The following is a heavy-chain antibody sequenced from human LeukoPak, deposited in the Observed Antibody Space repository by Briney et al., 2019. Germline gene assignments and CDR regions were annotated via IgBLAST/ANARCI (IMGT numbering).Heavy chain of an antibody. V-gene: IGHV3-23*01. CDR2: IAGGGSST. D-gene: IGHD3-22*01. Sequence: GGSLRLSCAASGFTVSFYAMSWVRQAPGKGLEWVSVIAGGGSSTYYADSVKGRLTISRDNSKNTLHLQMNSLRAEDTAVYYCAKSAYYDSSGFYREYYFDYWGQGTLVTVSS. CDR3: AKSAYYDSSGFYREYYFDY. CDR1: GFTVSFYA. J-gene: IGHJ4*02.